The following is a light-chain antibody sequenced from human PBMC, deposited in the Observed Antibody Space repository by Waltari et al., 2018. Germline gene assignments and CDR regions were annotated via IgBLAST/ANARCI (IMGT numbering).Light chain of an antibody. J-gene: IGLJ2*01. CDR2: GNS. CDR3: QSYDSSLSVV. CDR1: SSNIGAGYD. Sequence: QSVLTQPPSVSGAPGQRVTISCTGSSSNIGAGYDVHWYQQLPGTAPKLLIYGNSKRPSVVPDRFSGSKSGTSASLAITGLQAEDEADYYCQSYDSSLSVVFGGGTKLTVL. V-gene: IGLV1-40*01.